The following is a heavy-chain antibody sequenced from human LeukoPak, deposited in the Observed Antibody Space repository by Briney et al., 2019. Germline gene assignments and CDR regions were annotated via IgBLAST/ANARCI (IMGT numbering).Heavy chain of an antibody. Sequence: SVKVSCKASGGTFSSYAISWVRQAPGQGLEWMGGIIPIFGTANYAQKFQGRVTITADESTSTAYMELSSLRSEDTAVYYCAREVVVVVAATRDDYYYYMDVWGKGTTVTVSS. CDR2: IIPIFGTA. D-gene: IGHD2-15*01. V-gene: IGHV1-69*13. CDR3: AREVVVVVAATRDDYYYYMDV. J-gene: IGHJ6*03. CDR1: GGTFSSYA.